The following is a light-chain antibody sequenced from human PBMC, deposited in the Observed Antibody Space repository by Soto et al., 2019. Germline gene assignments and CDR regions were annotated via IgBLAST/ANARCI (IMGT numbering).Light chain of an antibody. Sequence: DIQMTQSPSSLSASVGDRVTIICQASRDINNYLNWYQQKPGKPPKLLIYDSSNLEIGVPSRFSGSGYGTRFSINISRLQPEAIATCYCQQFDKLPLTFGQGTRLEIK. CDR3: QQFDKLPLT. V-gene: IGKV1-33*01. CDR1: RDINNY. CDR2: DSS. J-gene: IGKJ5*01.